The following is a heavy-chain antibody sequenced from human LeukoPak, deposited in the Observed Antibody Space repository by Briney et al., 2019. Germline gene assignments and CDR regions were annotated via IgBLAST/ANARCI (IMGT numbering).Heavy chain of an antibody. CDR2: INRDGSST. CDR3: GTEHHYGIGY. J-gene: IGHJ4*02. Sequence: AGSLSLSCAASGLSFSSYWMHWVSQAAGKGLVWVARINRDGSSTSYGDSGKGRLTICRDNAKNTVYLQMNSLRAGDTAVYYCGTEHHYGIGYWGQGTLGTVSS. V-gene: IGHV3-74*01. D-gene: IGHD4-17*01. CDR1: GLSFSSYW.